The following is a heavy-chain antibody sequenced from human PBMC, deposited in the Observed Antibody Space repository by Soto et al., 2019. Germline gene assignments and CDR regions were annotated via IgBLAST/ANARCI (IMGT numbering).Heavy chain of an antibody. CDR2: IYYDGNS. D-gene: IGHD5-12*01. J-gene: IGHJ5*02. CDR1: GGSLNSGDYY. Sequence: SETLSLTCTVSGGSLNSGDYYWTRDRQPPGKGLEWIGYIYYDGNSQHNPSLKSRVPMSIDTSKNQFSLNLSSVTAADTAVYYCARDRRWLPRGPNNWLDLWGQGTQVTVSS. CDR3: ARDRRWLPRGPNNWLDL. V-gene: IGHV4-30-4*01.